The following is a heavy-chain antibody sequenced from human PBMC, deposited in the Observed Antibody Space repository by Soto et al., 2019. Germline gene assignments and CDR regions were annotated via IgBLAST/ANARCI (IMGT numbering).Heavy chain of an antibody. V-gene: IGHV3-23*01. J-gene: IGHJ4*02. CDR2: ISGSGATT. CDR3: AKIQMFYGVSKVGGWVDS. Sequence: EVQLLESGGGFIQPGGSLRLSCAGSGFTFSNYAMSWVRQAAGKGLEWVSSISGSGATTYYADSVRGRFTISRDYSKNTLDLQMDSLRADDTAVYYCAKIQMFYGVSKVGGWVDSWGQGTLVTVSS. CDR1: GFTFSNYA. D-gene: IGHD1-26*01.